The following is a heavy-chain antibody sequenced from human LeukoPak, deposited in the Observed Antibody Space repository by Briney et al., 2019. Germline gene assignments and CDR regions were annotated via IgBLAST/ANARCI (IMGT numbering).Heavy chain of an antibody. Sequence: SETLSLTCTVSGDSIASNYYWGWIRQPPGKGLEWIGSVYYRGSSQYNPSLKSRVTILVDRSKNQFSLKLSSVTAADTAVYYCARIVRDLRQLSDYWGQGTLVTVSS. V-gene: IGHV4-39*07. CDR1: GDSIASNYY. CDR3: ARIVRDLRQLSDY. CDR2: VYYRGSS. J-gene: IGHJ4*02. D-gene: IGHD1-1*01.